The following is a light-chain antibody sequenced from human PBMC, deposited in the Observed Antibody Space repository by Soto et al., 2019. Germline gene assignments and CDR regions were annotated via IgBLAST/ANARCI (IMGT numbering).Light chain of an antibody. V-gene: IGKV3-20*01. CDR1: ESVTSS. CDR2: GAS. Sequence: EIVMTQSPATLSVPPGDRATLSCRASESVTSSLAWYQQKPGQPPRLLIYGASNRATGIPDRFSGSGSGTDFTLTISRLEPEDFAVYYCQQYGSSGTFGQGTKVDIK. J-gene: IGKJ1*01. CDR3: QQYGSSGT.